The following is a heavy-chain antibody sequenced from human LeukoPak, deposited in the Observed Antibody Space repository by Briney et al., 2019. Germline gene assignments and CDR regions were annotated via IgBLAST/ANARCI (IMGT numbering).Heavy chain of an antibody. CDR3: ARDCGYQCLFDY. D-gene: IGHD5-12*01. CDR1: GYSFTNYG. Sequence: ASVNVSCKASGYSFTNYGISWERQAPGQGHEWMGWISGYNGNTNYAQKFQGRVTMTTDTSTSTAYMELRSLRSDDKAVYYCARDCGYQCLFDYWGQGTLVTVSS. V-gene: IGHV1-18*01. J-gene: IGHJ4*02. CDR2: ISGYNGNT.